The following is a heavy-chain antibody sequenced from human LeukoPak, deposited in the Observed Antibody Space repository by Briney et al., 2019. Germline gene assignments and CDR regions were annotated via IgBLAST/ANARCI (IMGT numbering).Heavy chain of an antibody. CDR3: ARDQRGGTYSDY. CDR1: GFTFSNYY. J-gene: IGHJ4*02. Sequence: GGPLRLSCTTSGFTFSNYYMNWVRRAPGKGLEFVSSISSSSTYIYYADSVKGRFTISRDDAKNSLYLQMNNLRAEDTALYYCARDQRGGTYSDYWGQGTRVIVSS. D-gene: IGHD1-26*01. CDR2: ISSSSTYI. V-gene: IGHV3-21*01.